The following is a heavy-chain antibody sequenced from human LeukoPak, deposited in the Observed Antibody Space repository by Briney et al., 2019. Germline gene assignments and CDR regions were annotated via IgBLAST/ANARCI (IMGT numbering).Heavy chain of an antibody. CDR1: GFTFSDYY. V-gene: IGHV3-11*04. D-gene: IGHD3-3*01. CDR3: ARDDDFWSGSGYYYYGMDV. CDR2: ISSSGSTI. J-gene: IGHJ6*02. Sequence: GGSLRLSCAASGFTFSDYYMSWIRQAPGKGLEWVSYISSSGSTIYYADSVKGRFTISRDNAKNSLYLQMNSLRAEDTAVYYCARDDDFWSGSGYYYYGMDVWGQGTTVTVSS.